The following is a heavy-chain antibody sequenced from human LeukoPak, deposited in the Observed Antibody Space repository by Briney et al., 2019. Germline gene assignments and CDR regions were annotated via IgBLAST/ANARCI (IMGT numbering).Heavy chain of an antibody. CDR2: MNPNSGNT. D-gene: IGHD3-22*01. CDR1: GYTFTSYD. J-gene: IGHJ4*02. Sequence: ASVKVSCKASGYTFTSYDINWVRQATGQGLEWMGWMNPNSGNTSYAQKFQGRVTITRNTSISTAYMELSSLRSEDTAVYYCARGPYYYDSSARGGFDYWGQGTLVTVSS. CDR3: ARGPYYYDSSARGGFDY. V-gene: IGHV1-8*03.